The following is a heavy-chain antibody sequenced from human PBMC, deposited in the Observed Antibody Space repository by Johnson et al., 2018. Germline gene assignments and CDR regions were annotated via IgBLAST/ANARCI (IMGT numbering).Heavy chain of an antibody. CDR3: ARGGAGAFDFQD. J-gene: IGHJ1*01. Sequence: QVQLVQSGAEVKKPGSSVRVSCKASGGTFGKSPIGWVRQAPGQGLEWMGGIIAAFGLANYAQKFQGRVTISADESTNTAYIELSSLSDEDTAVYYCARGGAGAFDFQDWGQGTLGTVSS. CDR2: IIAAFGLA. D-gene: IGHD1-26*01. V-gene: IGHV1-69*12. CDR1: GGTFGKSP.